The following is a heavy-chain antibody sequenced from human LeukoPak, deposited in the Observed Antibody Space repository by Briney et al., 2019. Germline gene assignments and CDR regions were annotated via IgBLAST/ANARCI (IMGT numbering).Heavy chain of an antibody. CDR3: AKQGYSSGWYYFDY. J-gene: IGHJ4*02. V-gene: IGHV3-30*04. CDR1: GFTFSSYA. Sequence: GGSLRLSCAASGFTFSSYAMHWVRQAPGKGLEWVAVISYDGSNKYYADSVKGRFTISRDNSKNTLYLQMNSLRAEDTAVYYCAKQGYSSGWYYFDYWGQGTLVTVSS. CDR2: ISYDGSNK. D-gene: IGHD6-19*01.